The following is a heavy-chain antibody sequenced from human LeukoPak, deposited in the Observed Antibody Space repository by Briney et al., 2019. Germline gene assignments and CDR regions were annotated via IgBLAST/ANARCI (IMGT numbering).Heavy chain of an antibody. CDR3: ARPFSHSSGWYYDY. V-gene: IGHV3-7*01. CDR1: GVTFSSYW. J-gene: IGHJ4*02. Sequence: QPGGSLRLSCEASGVTFSSYWMNWVRQAPGKGLEWVASIKQDGSEQYYVDSVKGRFTISRDNAKNLLYLQMNSLRAEDTAVYYWARPFSHSSGWYYDYWGQGTLVTVSS. D-gene: IGHD6-19*01. CDR2: IKQDGSEQ.